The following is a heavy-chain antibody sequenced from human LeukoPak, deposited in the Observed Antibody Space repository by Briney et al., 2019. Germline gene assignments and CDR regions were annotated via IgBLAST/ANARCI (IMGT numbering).Heavy chain of an antibody. CDR3: ARDHEMATIPLDY. J-gene: IGHJ4*02. CDR2: ISSSSSYI. Sequence: GGSLRLSCAASGFTFSSYWMHWVRQAPGKGLEWVSSISSSSSYIYYADSVKGRFTISRDNAKSSLYLQMNSLRAEDTAVYYCARDHEMATIPLDYWGQGTLVTVSS. V-gene: IGHV3-21*01. D-gene: IGHD5-24*01. CDR1: GFTFSSYW.